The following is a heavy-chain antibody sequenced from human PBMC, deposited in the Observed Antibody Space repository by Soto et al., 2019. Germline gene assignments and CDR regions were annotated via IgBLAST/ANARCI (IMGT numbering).Heavy chain of an antibody. CDR1: GVTVSAKW. V-gene: IGHV3-7*03. J-gene: IGHJ4*02. Sequence: DVQLVESGGALVQPGGSLGLSCAVSGVTVSAKWMSWVRQAPGKGLEWLANINEDGSKKFYVDSVKGRFTISKDNAKNALSLQLGSLRADDTAVYYCAREMHLGSGWGDIDIWGRGTIVTFSS. CDR2: INEDGSKK. CDR3: AREMHLGSGWGDIDI. D-gene: IGHD6-19*01.